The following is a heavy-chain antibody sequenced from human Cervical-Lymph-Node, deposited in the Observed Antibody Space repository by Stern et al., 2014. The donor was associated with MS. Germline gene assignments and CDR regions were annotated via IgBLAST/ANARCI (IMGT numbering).Heavy chain of an antibody. CDR1: GFIFSHYA. V-gene: IGHV3-30*04. D-gene: IGHD2-2*01. CDR2: MSFDGNKK. Sequence: QVQLVESGGGVVQPGKSLRLSCAASGFIFSHYAMHWVRQVPGKGLEWVAVMSFDGNKKYYADSVKGRFTISRDNSKNSLYLQMNSLSTEDTAVYYCARDGRPGWGYCSTTSCYVFDSWGQGSLAIVSS. CDR3: ARDGRPGWGYCSTTSCYVFDS. J-gene: IGHJ1*01.